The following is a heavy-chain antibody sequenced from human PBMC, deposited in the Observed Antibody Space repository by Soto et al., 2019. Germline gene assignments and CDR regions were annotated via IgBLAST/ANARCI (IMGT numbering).Heavy chain of an antibody. CDR1: GYTFTGYH. V-gene: IGHV1-2*02. J-gene: IGHJ4*02. Sequence: ASVKVSCKASGYTFTGYHIFWVRQAPGQGLEWVGWINPGGGATSYAPKFQGRITLTSDTSISTAYMELSRLRSDDTAIYYCATRLPTDFWGQGTLVTVSS. CDR2: INPGGGAT. CDR3: ATRLPTDF. D-gene: IGHD4-17*01.